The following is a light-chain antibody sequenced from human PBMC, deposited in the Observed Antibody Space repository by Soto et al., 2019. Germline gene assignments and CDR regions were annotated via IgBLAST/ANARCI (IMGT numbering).Light chain of an antibody. J-gene: IGLJ1*01. V-gene: IGLV2-14*03. CDR2: DVS. CDR1: SSDVGGYNY. CDR3: SSYTSSNTYV. Sequence: QSALTQPASVSGSPGQSIAISCTGTSSDVGGYNYVSWYQHHPAKVPQIMFYDVSSRPSGVSDRFSGSKSGNTASLTISGLQAEDEADYYCSSYTSSNTYVFGTGTKLTVL.